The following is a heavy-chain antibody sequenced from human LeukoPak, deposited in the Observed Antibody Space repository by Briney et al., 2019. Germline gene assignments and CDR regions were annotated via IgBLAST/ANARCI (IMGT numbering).Heavy chain of an antibody. J-gene: IGHJ2*01. CDR3: ARSDIVVVVAATGYWYFDL. CDR2: IIPIFGTA. V-gene: IGHV1-69*13. Sequence: SVKVSCKASGGTFSSYAISWVRQAPGQGLEWMGGIIPIFGTANYAQKFQGRVTITADESTSTAYMELSSLRSEDTAVYYCARSDIVVVVAATGYWYFDLWGRGTLVTVSS. D-gene: IGHD2-15*01. CDR1: GGTFSSYA.